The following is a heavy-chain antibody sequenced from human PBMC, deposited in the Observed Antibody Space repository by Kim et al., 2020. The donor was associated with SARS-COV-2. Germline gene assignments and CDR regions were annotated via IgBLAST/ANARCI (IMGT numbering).Heavy chain of an antibody. CDR1: GASIRSYY. CDR3: ARGGYSYDYYFDF. V-gene: IGHV4-59*13. J-gene: IGHJ4*02. Sequence: SETLSLTCTVSGASIRSYYWSWIRQPPGKGLEWIGYIYYSGSTNYNPSLKSRVTISMDTSKNQFSLKLSSVTAADTAVYYCARGGYSYDYYFDFWGQGTLVTVSP. CDR2: IYYSGST. D-gene: IGHD5-18*01.